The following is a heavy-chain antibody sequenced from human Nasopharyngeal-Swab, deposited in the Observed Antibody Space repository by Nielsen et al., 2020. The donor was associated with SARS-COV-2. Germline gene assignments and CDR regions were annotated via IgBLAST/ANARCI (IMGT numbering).Heavy chain of an antibody. CDR3: AREKTRSVTIFGVVIA. CDR2: INPNSGGT. V-gene: IGHV1-2*02. CDR1: GYTFTGYY. J-gene: IGHJ4*02. D-gene: IGHD3-3*01. Sequence: ASVKVSCKASGYTFTGYYTHWVRQAPGQGLEWMGWINPNSGGTNYAQKFQGRVTMTRDTSISTAYMELSRLRSDDTAVYYCAREKTRSVTIFGVVIAWGQGTLVTVSS.